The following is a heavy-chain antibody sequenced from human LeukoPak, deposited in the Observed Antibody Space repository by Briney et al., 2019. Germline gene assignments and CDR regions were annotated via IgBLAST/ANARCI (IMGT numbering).Heavy chain of an antibody. CDR3: ASQPIFGVVNYFDY. J-gene: IGHJ4*02. CDR2: INHSGST. CDR1: GGSFSDYY. V-gene: IGHV4-34*01. D-gene: IGHD3-3*01. Sequence: PSETLSLTCAVYGGSFSDYYWSWIRQPPGKGLEGIGEINHSGSTNYNPSLKSRVTISVDTSKNQFSLKLSSVTAADTAVYYCASQPIFGVVNYFDYWGQGTLVTVSS.